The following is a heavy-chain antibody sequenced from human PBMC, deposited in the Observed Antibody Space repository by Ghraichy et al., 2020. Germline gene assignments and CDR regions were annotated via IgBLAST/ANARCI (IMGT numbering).Heavy chain of an antibody. V-gene: IGHV3-64*01. CDR3: ATWVRSSGENY. J-gene: IGHJ4*02. D-gene: IGHD1-26*01. Sequence: GGSLRLSCAVSGFTFSNYAMHWVRQAPGKGLEYVSGISTTGINTYYANSVKGRFTVSRDNSKNTLYLQMGSLRAEDMAVFYCATWVRSSGENYWGQGTLVTVSS. CDR2: ISTTGINT. CDR1: GFTFSNYA.